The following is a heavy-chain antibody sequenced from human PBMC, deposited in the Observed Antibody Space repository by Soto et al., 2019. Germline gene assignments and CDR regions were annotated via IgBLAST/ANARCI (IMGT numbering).Heavy chain of an antibody. J-gene: IGHJ4*02. CDR3: ARDLGTSPSYYFDY. D-gene: IGHD2-8*01. V-gene: IGHV3-30*04. CDR2: ISYDGSHE. CDR1: GFTFSIYA. Sequence: GGSLRLSCAASGFTFSIYAMHWVRQSPGKGLQWVSFISYDGSHEYPDSVKGRFTISRDNSKNTLYLQMNSLRAEDTAVYYCARDLGTSPSYYFDYWGQGTLVTVSS.